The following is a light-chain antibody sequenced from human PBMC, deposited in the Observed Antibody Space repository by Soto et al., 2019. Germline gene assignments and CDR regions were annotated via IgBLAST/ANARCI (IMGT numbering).Light chain of an antibody. Sequence: DIHMTQSPSSLSASVGDRVTLTCRASQTISTFLNWYQHKPGKAPKLLIFDASNLHSGVPSRFSGSGSGTDFTLTISSLQPEDFATYSCQQSFSTPWTFGQGTKVEV. V-gene: IGKV1-39*01. J-gene: IGKJ1*01. CDR3: QQSFSTPWT. CDR2: DAS. CDR1: QTISTF.